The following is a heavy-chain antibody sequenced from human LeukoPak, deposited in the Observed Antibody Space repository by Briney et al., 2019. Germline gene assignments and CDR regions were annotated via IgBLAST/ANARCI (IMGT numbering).Heavy chain of an antibody. CDR2: ISSSGSTI. CDR1: GFTFSDYY. J-gene: IGHJ4*02. V-gene: IGHV3-11*01. CDR3: AKDCSGGSCYDY. D-gene: IGHD2-15*01. Sequence: GGSLRLSCAASGFTFSDYYMSWIRQAPGKGLEWVSYISSSGSTIYYADSVKGRFTISGDNAKNSLYLQMNSLRAEDTAVYYCAKDCSGGSCYDYWGQGTLVTVSS.